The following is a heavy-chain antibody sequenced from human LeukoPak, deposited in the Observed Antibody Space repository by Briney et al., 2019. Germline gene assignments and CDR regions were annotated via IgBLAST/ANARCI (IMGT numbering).Heavy chain of an antibody. CDR2: IKQDGSEK. Sequence: PGGSLRLSCAASGFTFSSYWMSWVRQAPGKGLEWVANIKQDGSEKYYVDSAKGRFTISRDNAKNSLYLQMSSLRAEDTAVYYCARVGYYDFWSGYYWGQGTLVTVSS. J-gene: IGHJ4*02. D-gene: IGHD3-3*01. CDR1: GFTFSSYW. CDR3: ARVGYYDFWSGYY. V-gene: IGHV3-7*01.